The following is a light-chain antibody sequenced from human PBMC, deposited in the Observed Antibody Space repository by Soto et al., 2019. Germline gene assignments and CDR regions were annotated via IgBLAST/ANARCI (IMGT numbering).Light chain of an antibody. J-gene: IGKJ1*01. CDR2: KAS. CDR3: QHYNTYPWT. V-gene: IGKV1-5*03. Sequence: DIPMTQSASLLSASVGDRVTITCRASQSISSCLAWYQQKPGKAPNLLIHKASHLESGVPSRFSGSGSGTEFTLTISSRQPGDFATYYCQHYNTYPWTFGQGTKVDIK. CDR1: QSISSC.